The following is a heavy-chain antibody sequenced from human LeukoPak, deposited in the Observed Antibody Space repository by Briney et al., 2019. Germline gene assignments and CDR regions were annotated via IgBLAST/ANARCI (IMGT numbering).Heavy chain of an antibody. V-gene: IGHV5-51*01. J-gene: IGHJ4*02. Sequence: GESLKISCKGSGYRFTSYWIGWVRQMPGKGLEWMGIIYPGDSDTRYSPSFQGQVTISADKSISTAYLQWSSLKASDTAMYYCGRGGYYSGGIFYYYFDYWDQGTLVTVSS. CDR1: GYRFTSYW. CDR3: GRGGYYSGGIFYYYFDY. D-gene: IGHD2-15*01. CDR2: IYPGDSDT.